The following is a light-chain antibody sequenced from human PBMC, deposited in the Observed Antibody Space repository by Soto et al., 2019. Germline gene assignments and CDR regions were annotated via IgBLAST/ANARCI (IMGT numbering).Light chain of an antibody. V-gene: IGLV2-11*01. CDR1: SSDLGTYNY. J-gene: IGLJ1*01. CDR2: DVT. CDR3: CSYAGNYSYV. Sequence: QSALTQPRSVSGSPGQSVTISCTGTSSDLGTYNYVSWCQQHPGKAPKLIIYDVTERPSGVPDRFSGSKSGNTASLTISGLQAEDEADYYCCSYAGNYSYVFGVGTKLTVL.